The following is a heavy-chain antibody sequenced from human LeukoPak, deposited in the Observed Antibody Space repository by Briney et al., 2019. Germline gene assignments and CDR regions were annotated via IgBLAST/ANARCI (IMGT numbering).Heavy chain of an antibody. CDR3: TRHSLGYCSGGSCSATEN. V-gene: IGHV3-73*01. CDR1: GFTFSGSA. J-gene: IGHJ4*02. D-gene: IGHD2-15*01. Sequence: PGGSLRLSCAASGFTFSGSAIHWVRQASGKGLEWVGRIRSKANSYATAYAASVKGRFTISRDDSKNTAYLQMNSLKTEDTAVYYCTRHSLGYCSGGSCSATENWGQGTLVTVSS. CDR2: IRSKANSYAT.